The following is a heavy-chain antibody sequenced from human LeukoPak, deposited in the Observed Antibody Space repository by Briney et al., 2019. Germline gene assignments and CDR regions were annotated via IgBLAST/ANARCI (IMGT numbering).Heavy chain of an antibody. CDR2: INTNTGNP. D-gene: IGHD2-21*02. Sequence: GASVKVSCKASGYTFTSYAMNWVRQAPGQGLEWMGWINTNTGNPTYAQCFTGRFVFSLDTSVSTAYLQISSLKAEDTAVYYCARVKNVVVTAMPGYWGQGTLVTVSS. J-gene: IGHJ4*02. V-gene: IGHV7-4-1*02. CDR3: ARVKNVVVTAMPGY. CDR1: GYTFTSYA.